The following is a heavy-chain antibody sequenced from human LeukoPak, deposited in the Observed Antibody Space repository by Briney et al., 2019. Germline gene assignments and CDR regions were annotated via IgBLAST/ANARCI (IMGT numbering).Heavy chain of an antibody. CDR3: ARETPHPGARAFDI. J-gene: IGHJ3*02. CDR1: GFTFSSYA. V-gene: IGHV3-48*01. D-gene: IGHD2-15*01. CDR2: ISSSSSTI. Sequence: PGGSLRLSCAASGFTFSSYAMSWVRQAPGKGLEWVSYISSSSSTIYYADSVKGRFTISRDNAKNSLYLQMNSLRAEDTAVYYCARETPHPGARAFDIWGQGTMVTVSS.